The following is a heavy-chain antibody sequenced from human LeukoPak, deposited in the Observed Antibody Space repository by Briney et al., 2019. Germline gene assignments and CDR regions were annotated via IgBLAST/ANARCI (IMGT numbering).Heavy chain of an antibody. Sequence: GGSLRLSCAASGFPFSSYEMKWVRQAPGKGVEGVSYISSSGSTRYYADSVKGRFTISRDNAKNSLYLQMNSLRAEDTAVYYCARFHTTVATLDYWGQGTLVTVSS. CDR2: ISSSGSTR. V-gene: IGHV3-48*03. CDR3: ARFHTTVATLDY. CDR1: GFPFSSYE. J-gene: IGHJ4*02. D-gene: IGHD4-17*01.